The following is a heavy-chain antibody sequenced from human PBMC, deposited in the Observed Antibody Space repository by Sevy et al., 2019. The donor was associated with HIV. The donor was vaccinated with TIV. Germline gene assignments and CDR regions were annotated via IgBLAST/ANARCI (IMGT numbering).Heavy chain of an antibody. J-gene: IGHJ5*02. Sequence: SETLSLTCAVSGYSISSDYYWGWIRQPPGKGLEWIGTIYHSGSTYYNPSLKSGVTILLDTSKNQFSLRLSSVTAADTAVYYCARVAIFGFLTSNWFDPWGQGTLVTVSS. CDR1: GYSISSDYY. D-gene: IGHD3-3*01. V-gene: IGHV4-38-2*01. CDR3: ARVAIFGFLTSNWFDP. CDR2: IYHSGST.